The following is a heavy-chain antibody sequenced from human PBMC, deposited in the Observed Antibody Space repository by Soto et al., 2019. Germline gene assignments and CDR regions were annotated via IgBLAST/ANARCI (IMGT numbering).Heavy chain of an antibody. CDR1: GFTFSTYA. J-gene: IGHJ1*01. V-gene: IGHV3-21*01. D-gene: IGHD5-12*01. CDR2: ISSSSSFR. CDR3: ARGAPGRDGYNLDFQH. Sequence: GGSLRLSCAASGFTFSTYAMNWVRQAPGKGLEWASSISSSSSFRYYADSVKGRFTISRDNAKNSLYLQMNSLRAQDTAVYYCARGAPGRDGYNLDFQHWGQGTLVTVSS.